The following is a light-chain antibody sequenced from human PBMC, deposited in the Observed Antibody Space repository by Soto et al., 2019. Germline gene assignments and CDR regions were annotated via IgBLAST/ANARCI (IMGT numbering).Light chain of an antibody. CDR1: SSDVGSYNL. Sequence: QSALTQPASVSGSPGQSITISCTGTSSDVGSYNLVSWYQHHPGKAPKLMNYEGSKRPSGVSNRFSGSKSGNTASLTISGLQAEDEADYYCCSYAGSSLYVFGTGTKVTVL. V-gene: IGLV2-23*01. J-gene: IGLJ1*01. CDR3: CSYAGSSLYV. CDR2: EGS.